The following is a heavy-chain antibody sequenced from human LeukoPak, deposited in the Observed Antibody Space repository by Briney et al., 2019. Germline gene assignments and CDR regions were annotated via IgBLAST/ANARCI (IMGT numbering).Heavy chain of an antibody. CDR3: AKVNSFKIGWKSPIDS. Sequence: GRSLRLSCAASGFTFNDYAMAWVRQGPGKGLEWVSSITGGGGTTYYADSVRGRFTFSRDNSENTLYLQMNSLRAEDTATYYCAKVNSFKIGWKSPIDSWGQGTLVTVSS. CDR1: GFTFNDYA. V-gene: IGHV3-23*01. J-gene: IGHJ4*02. D-gene: IGHD4-23*01. CDR2: ITGGGGTT.